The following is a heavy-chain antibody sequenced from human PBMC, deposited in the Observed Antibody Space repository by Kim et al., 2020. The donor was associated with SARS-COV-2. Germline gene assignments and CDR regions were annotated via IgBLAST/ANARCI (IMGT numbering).Heavy chain of an antibody. J-gene: IGHJ4*02. CDR2: GST. V-gene: IGHV4-34*01. CDR3: ARGGDTIDY. D-gene: IGHD5-18*01. Sequence: GSTNYHPSLKSRVTISVDTSKNQFSLKLSSVTAADTAVYYCARGGDTIDYWGQGTLVTVSS.